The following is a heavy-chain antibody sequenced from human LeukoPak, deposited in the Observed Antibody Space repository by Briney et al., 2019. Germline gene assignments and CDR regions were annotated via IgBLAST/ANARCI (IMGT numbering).Heavy chain of an antibody. V-gene: IGHV3-30*03. D-gene: IGHD6-19*01. CDR1: GFTFSSYG. Sequence: PGGSLRLSCAASGFTFSSYGMHWVRQAPGKGLEWVAVISYDGSNKYYADSVKGRFTISRDNSKNTLYLQMNSLRAEDTAVYYCARDRRYSSGLWGYYFDYWGQGTLVTVSS. CDR3: ARDRRYSSGLWGYYFDY. CDR2: ISYDGSNK. J-gene: IGHJ4*02.